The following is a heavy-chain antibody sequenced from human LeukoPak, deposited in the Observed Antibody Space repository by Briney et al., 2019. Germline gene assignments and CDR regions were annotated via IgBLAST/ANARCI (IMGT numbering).Heavy chain of an antibody. D-gene: IGHD6-13*01. CDR3: AGDIGTSWGY. Sequence: GGSLRLSCAASXFXXXXXXXXXXXXXPGXXXXXXSTXYNDXSAXYADSVKGRFTISRDNSKNTVYLQMNTLRAEDXAXYYCAGDIGTSWGYWGQGTLVTVS. V-gene: IGHV3-53*01. J-gene: IGHJ4*02. CDR2: XYNDXSA. CDR1: XFXXXXXX.